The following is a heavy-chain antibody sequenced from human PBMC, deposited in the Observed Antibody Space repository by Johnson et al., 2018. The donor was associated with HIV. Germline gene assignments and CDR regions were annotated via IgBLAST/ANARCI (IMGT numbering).Heavy chain of an antibody. D-gene: IGHD3-9*01. CDR2: INWNGGST. CDR3: AKDPPGVDDIHAFDI. CDR1: GFTFDDYG. J-gene: IGHJ3*02. Sequence: VLLVESGGGLVQPGRSLRLSCAASGFTFDDYGMNWVLQAPGKGLEWVSGINWNGGSTGYADSLKGRFTISRDNSKNTLYLQMNSLRAEDTAVYYCAKDPPGVDDIHAFDIWGQGTMVTVSS. V-gene: IGHV3-20*04.